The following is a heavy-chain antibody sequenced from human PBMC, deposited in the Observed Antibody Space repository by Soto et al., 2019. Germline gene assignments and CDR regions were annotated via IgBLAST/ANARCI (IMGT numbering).Heavy chain of an antibody. CDR2: VYHTGHA. CDR3: TRERGLGASIVRGARWFDP. Sequence: QVQLQESGPGLVKPSETLTLTCTVSGGSISNGGYHWTWIRLSPGKGLEWIGYVYHTGHADYNPSLKGRLSISVDTSINQFSLNLNSLTAADTALYYCTRERGLGASIVRGARWFDPWGQGIMVTVSS. J-gene: IGHJ5*02. D-gene: IGHD3-10*01. V-gene: IGHV4-31*03. CDR1: GGSISNGGYH.